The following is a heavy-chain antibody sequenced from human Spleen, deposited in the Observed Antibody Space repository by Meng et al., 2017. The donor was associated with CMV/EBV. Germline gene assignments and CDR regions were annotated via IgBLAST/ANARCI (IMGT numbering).Heavy chain of an antibody. J-gene: IGHJ4*02. CDR1: GFTFSSYW. Sequence: GGSLRLSCAASGFTFSSYWMHWVRQAPGKGLVWVSRINSDGSSTSYADSVKGRFTISRDNAKNTLYLQMNSLRAEDTAVYYCASETGVGVVPAAIGYWSQGTLVTVSS. CDR3: ASETGVGVVPAAIGY. CDR2: INSDGSST. V-gene: IGHV3-74*01. D-gene: IGHD2-2*01.